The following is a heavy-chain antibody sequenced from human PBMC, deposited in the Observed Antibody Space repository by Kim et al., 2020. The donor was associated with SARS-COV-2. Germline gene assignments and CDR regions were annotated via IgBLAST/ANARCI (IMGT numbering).Heavy chain of an antibody. V-gene: IGHV3-30-3*01. D-gene: IGHD1-26*01. Sequence: GGSLRLSCAASGFTFRNYALHWVRQAPGKGPEWVSGISYDGNNKSYAYSVKGRCTITRANYNDTHSVHLHSLSIEDTALDDCATNLAHGMAFRYFYAMD. CDR1: GFTFRNYA. CDR2: ISYDGNNK. J-gene: IGHJ6*01. CDR3: ATNLAHGMAFRYFYAMD.